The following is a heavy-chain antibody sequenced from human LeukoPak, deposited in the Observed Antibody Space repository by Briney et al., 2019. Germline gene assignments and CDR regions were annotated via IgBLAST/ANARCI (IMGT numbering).Heavy chain of an antibody. CDR3: ARQFAAAGTCFDY. CDR2: IYPGDSDT. V-gene: IGHV5-51*01. D-gene: IGHD6-13*01. CDR1: GYSFTSYW. J-gene: IGHJ4*02. Sequence: GESLRISCKGSGYSFTSYWIGWVRQMPGKGLEWMGIIYPGDSDTRYSPSFQGQVTISADKSISTAYLQWSSLKASDTAMYYCARQFAAAGTCFDYWGQGTLVTVSS.